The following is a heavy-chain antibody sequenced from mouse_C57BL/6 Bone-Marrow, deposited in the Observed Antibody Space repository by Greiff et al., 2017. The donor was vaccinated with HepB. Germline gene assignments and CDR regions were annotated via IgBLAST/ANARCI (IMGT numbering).Heavy chain of an antibody. CDR1: GFTFSDFY. Sequence: EVQLVESGGGLVQSGRSLRLSCATSGFTFSDFYMEWVRQAPGKGLEWIAASRNKANDYTTEYSASVKGRFIVSRDTSQSILYLQMNALRAEDTAIYYCARDAGNYYGSSPYAMDYWGQGTSVTVSS. CDR2: SRNKANDYTT. CDR3: ARDAGNYYGSSPYAMDY. J-gene: IGHJ4*01. D-gene: IGHD1-1*01. V-gene: IGHV7-1*01.